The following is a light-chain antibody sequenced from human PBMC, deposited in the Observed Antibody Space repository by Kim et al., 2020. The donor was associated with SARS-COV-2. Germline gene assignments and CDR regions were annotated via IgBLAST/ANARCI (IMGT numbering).Light chain of an antibody. CDR3: QKYHSAPLT. CDR2: AAS. J-gene: IGKJ4*01. V-gene: IGKV1-27*01. Sequence: ASVGDSVTITCRASQGIRNYLAWFQQKPGKVPKLLIYAASALQLGVPSRFSGSGSGTDFTLTISSLQPEDVATYYCQKYHSAPLTFGGGTKVDIK. CDR1: QGIRNY.